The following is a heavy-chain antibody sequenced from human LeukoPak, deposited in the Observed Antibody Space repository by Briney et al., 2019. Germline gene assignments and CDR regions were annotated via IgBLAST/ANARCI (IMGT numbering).Heavy chain of an antibody. CDR2: IKQDGSEK. V-gene: IGHV3-7*01. D-gene: IGHD7-27*01. J-gene: IGHJ5*02. Sequence: GGSLRLSCAASGFTFSSYWMSWVRQAPGKGLEWVANIKQDGSEKYYVDSVKGRFTISRDNAKNSLYLQMNSLRAEDTAVYYCARGLTGDGSWFDPWGQGTLVTVSS. CDR1: GFTFSSYW. CDR3: ARGLTGDGSWFDP.